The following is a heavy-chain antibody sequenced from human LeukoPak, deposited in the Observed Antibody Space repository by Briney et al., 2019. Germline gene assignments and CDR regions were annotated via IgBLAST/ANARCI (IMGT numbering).Heavy chain of an antibody. J-gene: IGHJ6*02. V-gene: IGHV3-23*01. CDR2: ISGSGGST. Sequence: GGSLRLSCAASGSTFSSYAMSWVRQAPGKGLEWVSAISGSGGSTYYADSVKGRFTISRDNSKNTLYLQMNSLRAEDTAVYYCAKVDYDFWSGYYPGNYYGMDVWGQGTTVTVSS. CDR1: GSTFSSYA. D-gene: IGHD3-3*01. CDR3: AKVDYDFWSGYYPGNYYGMDV.